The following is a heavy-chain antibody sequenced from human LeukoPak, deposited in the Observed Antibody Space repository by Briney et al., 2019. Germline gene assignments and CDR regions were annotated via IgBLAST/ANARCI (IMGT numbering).Heavy chain of an antibody. D-gene: IGHD6-19*01. CDR2: IYTSGST. CDR3: ARGLYSSGWYAFGY. V-gene: IGHV4-59*10. J-gene: IGHJ4*02. CDR1: GGSFSGYY. Sequence: PSETLSLTCAVYGGSFSGYYWSWIRQPAGKGLEWIGRIYTSGSTNYNPSLKSRVTMSVDTSKNQFSLKLSSVTAADTAVYYCARGLYSSGWYAFGYWGQGTLVTVSS.